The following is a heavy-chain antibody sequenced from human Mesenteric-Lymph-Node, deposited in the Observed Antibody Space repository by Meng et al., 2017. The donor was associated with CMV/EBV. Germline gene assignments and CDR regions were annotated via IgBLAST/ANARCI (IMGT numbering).Heavy chain of an antibody. D-gene: IGHD6-13*01. CDR1: GFIFSDDW. V-gene: IGHV3-7*01. CDR2: IKQDGSEK. CDR3: ARGPIATFYYFDL. J-gene: IGHJ4*02. Sequence: GGSLRLSCAASGFIFSDDWMSWVRQAPGKGLEWVGNIKQDGSEKNYVDSVKGRFTISRDNAKNILYLQMNSLRVEDTAVYYCARGPIATFYYFDLWGQGTLVTVSS.